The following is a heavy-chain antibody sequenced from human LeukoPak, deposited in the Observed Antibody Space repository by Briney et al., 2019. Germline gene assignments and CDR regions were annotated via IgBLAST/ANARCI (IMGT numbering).Heavy chain of an antibody. D-gene: IGHD1-26*01. CDR1: GFTFSSYA. V-gene: IGHV3-23*01. CDR2: VRDGDAGT. CDR3: AKNRGGSYYSGSDY. J-gene: IGHJ4*02. Sequence: GGSLGLSCAASGFTFSSYAMNWVRQAPGKGLEWVSAVRDGDAGTSYADSVKGRFTISRDNSKNTLYLQMNSLRADDTAVYYCAKNRGGSYYSGSDYWGQGTLVTVSS.